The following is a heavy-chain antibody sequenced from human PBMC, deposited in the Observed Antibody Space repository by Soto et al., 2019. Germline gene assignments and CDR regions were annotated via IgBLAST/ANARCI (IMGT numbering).Heavy chain of an antibody. CDR3: AGDRPYYDFWSGFGFGMDV. Sequence: ASVKVSCKASGYTFTGYYMHWVRQAPGQGLEWMGWINPNSGGTNYAQKFQGWVTMTRDTSISTAYMELSRLRSDDTAVYYCAGDRPYYDFWSGFGFGMDVWGQGTTVTVSS. CDR2: INPNSGGT. CDR1: GYTFTGYY. V-gene: IGHV1-2*04. J-gene: IGHJ6*02. D-gene: IGHD3-3*01.